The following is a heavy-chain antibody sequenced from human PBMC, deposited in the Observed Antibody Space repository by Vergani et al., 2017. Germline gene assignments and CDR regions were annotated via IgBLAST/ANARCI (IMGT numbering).Heavy chain of an antibody. Sequence: QVQLQESGPGLVKPSQTLSLTCTVSGGSISSGGYYWSWIRQHPGKGLEWIGYIYYSGSTYYNPSLKSRVTISVDTSKNQCSLKLSSVTAADTAVYYCASRGNYYDSSGYYYGPDAFDIWGQGTMVTVSS. CDR2: IYYSGST. D-gene: IGHD3-22*01. J-gene: IGHJ3*02. CDR3: ASRGNYYDSSGYYYGPDAFDI. V-gene: IGHV4-31*03. CDR1: GGSISSGGYY.